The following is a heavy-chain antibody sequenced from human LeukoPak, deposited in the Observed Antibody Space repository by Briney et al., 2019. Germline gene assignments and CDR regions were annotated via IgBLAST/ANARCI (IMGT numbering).Heavy chain of an antibody. CDR1: GGSISSYY. V-gene: IGHV4-59*01. D-gene: IGHD6-19*01. CDR2: IYYSGST. J-gene: IGHJ4*02. CDR3: ARASSSGWYHPTMDY. Sequence: SETLSLTCTVSGGSISSYYWSWIRQPPGKGLEWIGYIYYSGSTKYNPSLKSRVTISLDTPKNQFSLKVRSVTAADTAVYYCARASSSGWYHPTMDYWGQGTLVTVSS.